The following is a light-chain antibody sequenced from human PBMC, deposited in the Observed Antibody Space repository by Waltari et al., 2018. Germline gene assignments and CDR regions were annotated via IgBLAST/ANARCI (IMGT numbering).Light chain of an antibody. CDR2: DVS. Sequence: QSALTQPPSVSGSPGQSITTSCTGTSSDIGPDTSAPWYQQLPGTVPKLIIYDVSTRSSGVSHRFSVLGSGLNRYLTIKNIQEEDESDYHCGADHGSGSSFVYVFGTGTKVTVL. CDR1: SSDIGPDTS. J-gene: IGLJ1*01. V-gene: IGLV2-14*01. CDR3: GADHGSGSSFVYV.